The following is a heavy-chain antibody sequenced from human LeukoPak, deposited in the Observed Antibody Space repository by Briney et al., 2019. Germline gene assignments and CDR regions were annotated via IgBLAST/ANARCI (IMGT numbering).Heavy chain of an antibody. V-gene: IGHV3-66*01. CDR2: IYSGGST. CDR3: ARDLLSSSWYPFGY. CDR1: GFTVSSNY. J-gene: IGHJ4*02. D-gene: IGHD6-13*01. Sequence: PGGSLRLSCAASGFTVSSNYMSWVRQAPGKGLEWVSVIYSGGSTYYADSVKGRFTISRDNSKNTLYLQMNSLRAEDTAVYYCARDLLSSSWYPFGYWGQGTLVTVSS.